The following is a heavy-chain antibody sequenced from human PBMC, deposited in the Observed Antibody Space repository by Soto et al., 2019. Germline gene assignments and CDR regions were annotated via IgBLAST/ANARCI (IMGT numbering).Heavy chain of an antibody. D-gene: IGHD1-26*01. CDR3: AKGAGRELPYYFDY. V-gene: IGHV3-30*18. J-gene: IGHJ4*02. CDR2: ISYDGSNK. Sequence: PGGSLRLSCAASGFAFSSYGMHWVRQAPGKGLEWVAVISYDGSNKYYADSVKGRFTISRDNSKNTLYLQMNSLRAEDTAVYYCAKGAGRELPYYFDYWGQGTLVTVSS. CDR1: GFAFSSYG.